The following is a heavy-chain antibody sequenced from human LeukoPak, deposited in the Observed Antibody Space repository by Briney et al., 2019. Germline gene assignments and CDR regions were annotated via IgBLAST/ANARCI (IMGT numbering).Heavy chain of an antibody. V-gene: IGHV1-69*04. D-gene: IGHD1-26*01. Sequence: SVKVSCKDSGGTFSSYAISWVRQAPGQGLEWMGRIIPILGIANYAQKFQGRVTITADKSTSTAYMELSSLRSEDTAVYYCARVGNSGYGMDVWGQGTTVTVSS. CDR3: ARVGNSGYGMDV. CDR1: GGTFSSYA. CDR2: IIPILGIA. J-gene: IGHJ6*02.